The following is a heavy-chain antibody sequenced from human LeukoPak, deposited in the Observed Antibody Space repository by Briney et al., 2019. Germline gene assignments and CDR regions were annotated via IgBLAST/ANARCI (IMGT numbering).Heavy chain of an antibody. D-gene: IGHD5-24*01. CDR2: ISSSGSTI. V-gene: IGHV3-48*03. Sequence: GGSLRLSCAASGFTFSSYEMNWVRQAPGKGLEWVSYISSSGSTIYYADSVKGRFTISRDNAKNSLYLQMNSLRAKDTAVYYCARDAGYNIDYWGQGTLVTVSS. J-gene: IGHJ4*02. CDR3: ARDAGYNIDY. CDR1: GFTFSSYE.